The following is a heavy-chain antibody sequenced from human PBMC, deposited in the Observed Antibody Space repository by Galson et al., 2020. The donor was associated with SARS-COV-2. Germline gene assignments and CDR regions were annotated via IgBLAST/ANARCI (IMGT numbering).Heavy chain of an antibody. CDR3: ARTFSYHDSSPSYFDR. Sequence: SETLSLTCTVYGGSISSDGYRWIWHRQMRQPAWQRLAWTRRGFTSETSYTNHAPETRVTISVDTSRSPFFLKVNSVTAADTAVYFCARTFSYHDSSPSYFDRWGRGTLVTVSS. V-gene: IGHV4-61*02. CDR1: GGSISSDGYR. J-gene: IGHJ2*01. CDR2: GFTSETS. D-gene: IGHD3-3*01.